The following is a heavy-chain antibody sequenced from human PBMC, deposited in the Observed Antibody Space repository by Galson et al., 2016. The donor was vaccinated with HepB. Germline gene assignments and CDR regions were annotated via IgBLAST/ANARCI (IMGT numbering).Heavy chain of an antibody. CDR3: ARRGVLWFGEEMYGMDV. CDR2: IKQDGSEK. J-gene: IGHJ6*02. V-gene: IGHV3-7*03. D-gene: IGHD3-10*01. CDR1: GFTFSSYW. Sequence: SLRLSCAASGFTFSSYWMNWVRQVPGKGLEWVANIKQDGSEKYCVDSVKGRFTISRDNAKNSLYLRMNSLRAEDTAVYYCARRGVLWFGEEMYGMDVWGQGTTVTVSS.